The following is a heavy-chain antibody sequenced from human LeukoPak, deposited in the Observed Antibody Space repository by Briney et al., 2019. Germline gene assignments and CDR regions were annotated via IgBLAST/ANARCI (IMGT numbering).Heavy chain of an antibody. CDR1: GYTLTDYY. CDR2: INPNSAGT. V-gene: IGHV1-2*06. Sequence: GASVKVSCKTSGYTLTDYYIHWVRQAPGQGLEWMGRINPNSAGTNYAQKFQGRVTMTRDTSISTAYMELSRLRSDDTAVYYCARGGARGYSFGYDAFDIWGQGTMVTVSS. CDR3: ARGGARGYSFGYDAFDI. D-gene: IGHD5-18*01. J-gene: IGHJ3*02.